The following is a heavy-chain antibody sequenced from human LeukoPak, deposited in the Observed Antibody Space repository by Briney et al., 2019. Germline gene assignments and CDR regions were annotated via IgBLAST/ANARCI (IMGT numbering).Heavy chain of an antibody. CDR2: IYYSGNT. J-gene: IGHJ4*02. V-gene: IGHV4-39*01. CDR3: ATRAYCGGDCYFFDY. CDR1: GGSISTSAYY. D-gene: IGHD2-21*02. Sequence: SETLSLTCTVSGGSISTSAYYWGWIRQPPGEGLQWIGSIYYSGNTYYNSSLKSRVTISVDTSTSQFSLRLSSVTAADTAVYYCATRAYCGGDCYFFDYWGQGTLVTVSS.